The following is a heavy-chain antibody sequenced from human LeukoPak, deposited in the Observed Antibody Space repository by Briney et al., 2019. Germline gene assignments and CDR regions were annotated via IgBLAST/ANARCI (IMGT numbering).Heavy chain of an antibody. D-gene: IGHD1-26*01. CDR1: GYSFTDYY. CDR3: ARGHNVIVGATGDNWFDP. CDR2: INPNSGGT. Sequence: ASVKVSCKASGYSFTDYYIHWVRLAPGEGLEWMGWINPNSGGTNYAQKFQGRVTMTRDTSISTAYMELSRLRSDDTAVYYCARGHNVIVGATGDNWFDPWGQGTLVTVSS. V-gene: IGHV1-2*02. J-gene: IGHJ5*02.